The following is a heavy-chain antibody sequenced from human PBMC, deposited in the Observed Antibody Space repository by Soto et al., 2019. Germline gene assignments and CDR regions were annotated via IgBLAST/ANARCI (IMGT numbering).Heavy chain of an antibody. Sequence: PGGSLRLSCAASGFTFSNAWMSWVRQAPGKGLEWVGRIKSKTDGGTTDYAAPVKGRFTISRDDSKNTLYLQMNSLKTEDTAVYYCTAYDFWSVVPAFDIWGQGTMVTVSS. CDR3: TAYDFWSVVPAFDI. V-gene: IGHV3-15*01. D-gene: IGHD3-3*01. CDR2: IKSKTDGGTT. CDR1: GFTFSNAW. J-gene: IGHJ3*02.